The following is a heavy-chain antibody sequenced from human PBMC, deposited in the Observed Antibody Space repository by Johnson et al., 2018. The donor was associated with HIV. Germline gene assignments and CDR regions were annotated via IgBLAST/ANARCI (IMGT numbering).Heavy chain of an antibody. D-gene: IGHD5-24*01. J-gene: IGHJ3*01. CDR3: ARDFRWLHAFDL. CDR2: FYLGGDT. CDR1: GFTFRTAW. Sequence: EVQLVETGGGLVKPGGSLRLSCAASGFTFRTAWMSWVRKAPGKGLEWGPIFYLGGDTYYAASLKGRFTISRDNSNNTVNLQMNRRRVDDTAVYYCARDFRWLHAFDLGGQGTMVTVAA. V-gene: IGHV3-66*01.